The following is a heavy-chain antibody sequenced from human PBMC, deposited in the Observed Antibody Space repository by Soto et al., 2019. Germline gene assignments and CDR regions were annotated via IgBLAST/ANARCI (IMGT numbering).Heavy chain of an antibody. CDR3: ARDSVVVVPAAPYYYYYGMDV. Sequence: SQTLSLTCAISGDSVSSNSAAWNWITQSPSRGLEWLGRTYYRSKWYNDYAVSVKSRITINPDTSKNQFSLQLNSVTPEDTAVYYCARDSVVVVPAAPYYYYYGMDVWGQGTTVTVSS. CDR2: TYYRSKWYN. CDR1: GDSVSSNSAA. J-gene: IGHJ6*02. V-gene: IGHV6-1*01. D-gene: IGHD2-2*01.